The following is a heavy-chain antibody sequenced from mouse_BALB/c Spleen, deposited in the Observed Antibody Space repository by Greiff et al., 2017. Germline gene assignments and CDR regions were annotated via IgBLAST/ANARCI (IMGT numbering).Heavy chain of an antibody. D-gene: IGHD2-14*01. CDR1: GYTFTSYW. CDR2: INPSTGYT. Sequence: VQLHQSGAELAKPGASVKMSCKASGYTFTSYWMHWGKQRPGQGLEWIGYINPSTGYTEYNQKFKDKATLTADKSSSTAYMQLSSLTSEDSAVYYCARSGVLGLFAYWGQGTLVTVSA. J-gene: IGHJ3*01. V-gene: IGHV1-7*01. CDR3: ARSGVLGLFAY.